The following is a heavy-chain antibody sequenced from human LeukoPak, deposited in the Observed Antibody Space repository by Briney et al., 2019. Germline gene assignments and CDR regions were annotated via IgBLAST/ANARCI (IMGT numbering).Heavy chain of an antibody. D-gene: IGHD6-13*01. Sequence: PSETLSLTCTVSGGSISSSSYYWGWIRQPPGKGLEWVSFISSSRSYIYYADSVKGRFTISRDNAKNSLYLQMNSLRAEDTAVYYCARFIAAPYYFDYWGRGTLVTVSS. CDR2: ISSSRSYI. CDR3: ARFIAAPYYFDY. CDR1: GGSISSSS. V-gene: IGHV3-21*01. J-gene: IGHJ4*02.